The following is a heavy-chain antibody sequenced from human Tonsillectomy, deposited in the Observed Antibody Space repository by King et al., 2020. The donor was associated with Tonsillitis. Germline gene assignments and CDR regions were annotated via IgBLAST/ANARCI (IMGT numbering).Heavy chain of an antibody. D-gene: IGHD3-10*01. CDR1: GFTFDDYA. J-gene: IGHJ4*02. Sequence: VQLVESGGGVVQPGGSLRLSCAASGFTFDDYAMHWVRQAPGKGLEWVSLINGNGDSTYYADSVKGRFTISRDNSKNSLYLQMNSLRTEDTALYYCARDIGTISLWFGMGYWGQGTLVSVSS. CDR2: INGNGDST. CDR3: ARDIGTISLWFGMGY. V-gene: IGHV3-43*02.